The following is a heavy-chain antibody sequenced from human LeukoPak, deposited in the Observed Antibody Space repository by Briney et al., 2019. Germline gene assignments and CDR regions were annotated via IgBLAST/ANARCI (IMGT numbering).Heavy chain of an antibody. J-gene: IGHJ5*02. CDR1: GGTFSSYA. Sequence: GSSVKVSCKASGGTFSSYAISWVRQAPGQGLEWMGGIIPIFGTANYAQKFQGRVTITAVESTSTAYMELSSLRSEDTAVYYCARAHYYDSSLSGFDPWGQGTLVTVSS. V-gene: IGHV1-69*01. CDR3: ARAHYYDSSLSGFDP. CDR2: IIPIFGTA. D-gene: IGHD3-22*01.